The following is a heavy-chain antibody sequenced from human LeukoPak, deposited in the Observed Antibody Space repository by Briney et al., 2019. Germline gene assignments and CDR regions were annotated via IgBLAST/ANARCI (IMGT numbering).Heavy chain of an antibody. CDR2: INHSGST. CDR3: ARGKYDFWSGYHRKNWFDP. J-gene: IGHJ5*02. V-gene: IGHV4-34*01. CDR1: GGSFSGYY. Sequence: SETLPLTCAVYGGSFSGYYWSWIRQPPGKGLEWIGEINHSGSTNYNPSLKSRVTISVDTSKNQFSLKLSSVTAADTAVYYCARGKYDFWSGYHRKNWFDPWGQGTLVTVSS. D-gene: IGHD3-3*01.